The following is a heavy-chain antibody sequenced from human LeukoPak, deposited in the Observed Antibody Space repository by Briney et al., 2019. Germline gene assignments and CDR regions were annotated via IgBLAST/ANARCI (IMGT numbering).Heavy chain of an antibody. J-gene: IGHJ4*02. Sequence: GGSLRLSCAASGFSFSSYAMNWVRQAPGKGLECVAKIKQDGSEKYYVDSVKGRFTISRDNAKNSLYLQMNSLRAEDTAVYYCRVLRYFDWLYFDYWGQGTLVTVSS. V-gene: IGHV3-7*01. D-gene: IGHD3-9*01. CDR2: IKQDGSEK. CDR3: RVLRYFDWLYFDY. CDR1: GFSFSSYA.